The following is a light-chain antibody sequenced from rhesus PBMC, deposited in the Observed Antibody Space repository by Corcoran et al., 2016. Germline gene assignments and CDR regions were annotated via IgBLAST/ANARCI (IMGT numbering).Light chain of an antibody. J-gene: IGKJ4*01. CDR1: QAISRS. Sequence: DIQMTQSPSSLSASIGDTVTITCRASQAISRSLNWFQQKPGKAPKVLLYAATSLGSGVPSRFSGSGSGTDFTLTIRSLQPEDFAVYYCLQHNSYPLTFGGGTKVELK. CDR3: LQHNSYPLT. V-gene: IGKV1-28*03. CDR2: AAT.